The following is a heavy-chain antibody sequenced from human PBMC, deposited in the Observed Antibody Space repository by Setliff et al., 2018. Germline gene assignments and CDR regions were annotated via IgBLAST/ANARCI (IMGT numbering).Heavy chain of an antibody. CDR1: GGSISNYY. D-gene: IGHD2-15*01. CDR3: ARARYCSGGRCYWTWLDS. V-gene: IGHV4-59*08. Sequence: PSETLSLTCNVSGGSISNYYWTWIRQPPGKGLEWVGHIYYTGSTSYNASVKSRVTVSLDTSKNQFSLKLSSVTAADTAVYYCARARYCSGGRCYWTWLDSWAQGTLVTVSS. CDR2: IYYTGST. J-gene: IGHJ5*01.